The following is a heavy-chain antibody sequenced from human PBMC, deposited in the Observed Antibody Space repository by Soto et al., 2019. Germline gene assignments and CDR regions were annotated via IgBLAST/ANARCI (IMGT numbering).Heavy chain of an antibody. CDR1: GDPIRSSSYY. CDR3: AIGLYYFDY. J-gene: IGHJ4*02. CDR2: IYYSGST. V-gene: IGHV4-39*01. Sequence: PSETLSLTCTVSGDPIRSSSYYWGWVRQPPGKGLEWIGSIYYSGSTYYNPSLKSRVTISEDTSKDQFSLRLRSVTAADTAVYYCAIGLYYFDYWGQGTLVTVSS. D-gene: IGHD3-16*01.